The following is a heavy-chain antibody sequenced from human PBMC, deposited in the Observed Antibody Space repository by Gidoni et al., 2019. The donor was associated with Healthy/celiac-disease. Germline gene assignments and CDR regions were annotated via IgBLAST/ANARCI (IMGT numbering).Heavy chain of an antibody. CDR3: AKDLIKFGGDGYGMDV. Sequence: EGQVLESGGGLVQPGGSPNPSSTASGFTFRSYAMSWVRQAPGKGLEGVSAISGSGGSTYYADSVKGRFTISRDNSKNTLYLQMNSLRAEDTAVYYCAKDLIKFGGDGYGMDVWGQGTTVTVSS. CDR2: ISGSGGST. V-gene: IGHV3-23*01. J-gene: IGHJ6*02. CDR1: GFTFRSYA. D-gene: IGHD2-21*01.